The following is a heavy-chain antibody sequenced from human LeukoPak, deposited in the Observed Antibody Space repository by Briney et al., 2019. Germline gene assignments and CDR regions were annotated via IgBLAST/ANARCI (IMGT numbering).Heavy chain of an antibody. CDR3: ASFYHYGMDV. V-gene: IGHV3-66*01. CDR2: IYSGGST. Sequence: PGGSLRLSCAASGFTVSSKDMTWVRQAPGKGLEWVSVIYSGGSTYYADSVKGRFTISRDNSKNTLYFQMYSLRAEDTAVYYCASFYHYGMDVWGQGTTVTVSS. D-gene: IGHD3-16*02. CDR1: GFTVSSKD. J-gene: IGHJ6*02.